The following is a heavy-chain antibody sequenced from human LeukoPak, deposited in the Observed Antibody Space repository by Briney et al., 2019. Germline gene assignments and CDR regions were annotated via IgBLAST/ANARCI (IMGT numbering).Heavy chain of an antibody. CDR1: GFTFSSYW. Sequence: PGGSLRLSCAASGFTFSSYWMSWVRQAPGKGLEWVANIKEDGSEIQYVDSVKGRFTISRGNAKNSLYLQMNSLRAEDTAVYYCARATASNWFDPWGQGTLVTVSS. CDR2: IKEDGSEI. CDR3: ARATASNWFDP. J-gene: IGHJ5*02. V-gene: IGHV3-7*01. D-gene: IGHD2-21*01.